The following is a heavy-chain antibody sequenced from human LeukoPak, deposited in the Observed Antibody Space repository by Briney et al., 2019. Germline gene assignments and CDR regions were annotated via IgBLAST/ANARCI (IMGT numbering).Heavy chain of an antibody. J-gene: IGHJ4*02. D-gene: IGHD3-22*01. CDR3: ARGGFYYDSSGYVESFDY. CDR2: ISAYYGTT. V-gene: IGHV1-18*01. Sequence: ASVKVSCKASGYTFTTYGISWVRQAPGQGLEWMGWISAYYGTTDYAQKLQGRVTMTTDTPTNTAYMELRSLRSDDTAVYYCARGGFYYDSSGYVESFDYWGQGTLVTVSS. CDR1: GYTFTTYG.